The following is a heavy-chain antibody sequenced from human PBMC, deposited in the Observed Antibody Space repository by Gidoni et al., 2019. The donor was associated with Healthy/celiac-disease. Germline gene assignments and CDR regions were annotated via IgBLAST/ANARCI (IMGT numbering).Heavy chain of an antibody. Sequence: QVQLQESGPGLVKPSQTLSLTCTVSGGSISSGSYYWSWIRQPAGKGLEWIGRIYTSGSTNYNPSLKSRVTISVDTSKNQFSLKLSSVTAADTAVYYCARECPTWAYCGVSGFDIWGQGTMVTVSS. D-gene: IGHD2-21*01. CDR3: ARECPTWAYCGVSGFDI. J-gene: IGHJ3*02. V-gene: IGHV4-61*02. CDR1: GGSISSGSYY. CDR2: IYTSGST.